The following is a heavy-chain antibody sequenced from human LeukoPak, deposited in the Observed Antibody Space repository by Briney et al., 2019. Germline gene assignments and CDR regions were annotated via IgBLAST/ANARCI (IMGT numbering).Heavy chain of an antibody. J-gene: IGHJ4*02. CDR2: IYVSGDT. Sequence: AGGSLRLSCAASGFTVSDFYMSWVRQAPGKGLEWVSLIYVSGDTYYTDSVKGRFTISRDTSENTLYLQMNSLRVEDTAAYYCARDRLQYFDYWGQGTLVTVSS. V-gene: IGHV3-53*01. D-gene: IGHD3-16*01. CDR3: ARDRLQYFDY. CDR1: GFTVSDFY.